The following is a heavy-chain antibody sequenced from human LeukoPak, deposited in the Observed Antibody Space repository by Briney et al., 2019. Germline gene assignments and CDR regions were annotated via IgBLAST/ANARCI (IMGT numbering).Heavy chain of an antibody. CDR2: ISWNSGSI. V-gene: IGHV3-9*01. CDR1: RFIFNNYA. Sequence: GGSLRLSCAGSRFIFNNYAMHWVRQPPGKGLEWVSGISWNSGSIDYADSVKGRFTISRDNAKNSLYLQMNSLRAEDTALYFCARKAQYNGHYPLDYWGQGTLVTVSS. J-gene: IGHJ4*02. CDR3: ARKAQYNGHYPLDY. D-gene: IGHD1-7*01.